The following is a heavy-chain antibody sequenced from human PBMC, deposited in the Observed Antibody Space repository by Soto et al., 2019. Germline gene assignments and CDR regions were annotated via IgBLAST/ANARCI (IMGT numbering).Heavy chain of an antibody. CDR2: IDWADDK. D-gene: IGHD3-22*01. CDR3: AHSGSYYYDSSGPGVYFDY. J-gene: IGHJ4*02. Sequence: SGPTLVNPTQTLTLTCTFSGFSLSTSGMCVSWIRQPPGKALEWLALIDWADDKFYSTSLKTRLTVSKDTSKSQVVLTMTDMDPVDTGTYYCAHSGSYYYDSSGPGVYFDYWGQGTLVTVSS. V-gene: IGHV2-70*12. CDR1: GFSLSTSGMC.